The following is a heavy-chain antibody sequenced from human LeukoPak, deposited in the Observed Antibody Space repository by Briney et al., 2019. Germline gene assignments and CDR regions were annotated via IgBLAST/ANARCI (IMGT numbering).Heavy chain of an antibody. CDR1: GGSVSTYY. CDR3: ARGGTAVVTPYAFDI. J-gene: IGHJ3*02. V-gene: IGHV4-59*02. CDR2: IYYSGST. D-gene: IGHD4-23*01. Sequence: SETLSLTCTVSGGSVSTYYWSWIRQPPGKGLEWIGYIYYSGSTNYNPSVKSRVTMSVDTSKKQFTLNLSSLTAADTAVYYCARGGTAVVTPYAFDIWGQGTMVTVSS.